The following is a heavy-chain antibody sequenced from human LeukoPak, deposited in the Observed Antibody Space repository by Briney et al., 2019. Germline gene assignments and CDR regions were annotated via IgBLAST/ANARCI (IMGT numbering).Heavy chain of an antibody. J-gene: IGHJ4*02. CDR2: ISSGSTTI. CDR1: GFTFSFYS. Sequence: GGSLRLSCAASGFTFSFYSMHWVRQAPGKGLEWVSYISSGSTTIYYADSVKGRFTVSRDNAKNSLYLQINSLGDDDTAVYYCARGEDYWGQGTLVTVSS. CDR3: ARGEDY. V-gene: IGHV3-48*02.